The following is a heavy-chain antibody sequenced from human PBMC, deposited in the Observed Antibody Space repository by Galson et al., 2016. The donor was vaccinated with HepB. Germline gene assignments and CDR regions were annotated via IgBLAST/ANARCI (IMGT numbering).Heavy chain of an antibody. CDR3: TRCRTSCSNCDY. Sequence: SLRLSCAVSGFTFNNAWMSWVRQAPGKGLEWVGRIKSKTDGETTDYAAPGKGRFTIASDDSKNTIYLKMNSLKAEDTAVYYCTRCRTSCSNCDYWGQGTLVTVSS. D-gene: IGHD2-2*01. J-gene: IGHJ4*02. CDR2: IKSKTDGETT. CDR1: GFTFNNAW. V-gene: IGHV3-15*01.